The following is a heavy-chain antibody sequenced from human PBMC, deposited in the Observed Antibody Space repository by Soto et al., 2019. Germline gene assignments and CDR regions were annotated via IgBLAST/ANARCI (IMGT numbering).Heavy chain of an antibody. D-gene: IGHD1-26*01. CDR2: ILSDGSNK. CDR1: GFTLSSHA. V-gene: IGHV3-30-3*01. CDR3: ARDDEGGSDCDLGY. Sequence: QVQLVESGGGVVQPGRSLRLSCAVSGFTLSSHAMHWVRQAPGKGLEWVALILSDGSNKYYADYVKGRFTTSRDNSKNTMYLQMNSLSVYDTAVYYSARDDEGGSDCDLGYWGQGALVTVSS. J-gene: IGHJ4*02.